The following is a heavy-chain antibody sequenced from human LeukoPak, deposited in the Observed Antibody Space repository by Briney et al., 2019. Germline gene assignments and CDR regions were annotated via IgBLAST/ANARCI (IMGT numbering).Heavy chain of an antibody. Sequence: QPGGSLRLSCAASGFTFSSYAMSWVRQAPGKGLEWVSAISGSGGSTYYADSVKGRFTISRDNSTTTLYLQMNSLRAEDTAVYYCAREGSGSYSGSMDYWGQGTLVTVSS. CDR2: ISGSGGST. V-gene: IGHV3-23*01. J-gene: IGHJ4*02. CDR3: AREGSGSYSGSMDY. D-gene: IGHD1-26*01. CDR1: GFTFSSYA.